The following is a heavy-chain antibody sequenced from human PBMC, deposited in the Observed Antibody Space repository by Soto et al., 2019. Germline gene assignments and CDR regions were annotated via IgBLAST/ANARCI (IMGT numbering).Heavy chain of an antibody. D-gene: IGHD3-22*01. CDR2: ISGSGGST. CDR1: GFTFSSHA. Sequence: VGSLRLSCAASGFTFSSHAMSWVRQAPGKGLEWVSAISGSGGSTYYADSVKGRFTISRDNSKNTLYLQMNSLRAEDTAVYYCARNYYDSSGATDYWGQGTLVTVSS. V-gene: IGHV3-23*01. J-gene: IGHJ4*02. CDR3: ARNYYDSSGATDY.